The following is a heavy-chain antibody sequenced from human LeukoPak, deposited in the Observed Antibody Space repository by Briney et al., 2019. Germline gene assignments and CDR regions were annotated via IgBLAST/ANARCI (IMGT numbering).Heavy chain of an antibody. J-gene: IGHJ4*02. CDR1: GYTSTGYY. CDR2: INPSGGST. Sequence: ASVKVSCKASGYTSTGYYMHWVRQAPGQGLEWMGIINPSGGSTSYAQKFQGRVTMTRDTSTSTVYMELSSLTSDDTAVYYCARDPPTDRSWMSSDYWGQGTLVTVSS. D-gene: IGHD6-13*01. CDR3: ARDPPTDRSWMSSDY. V-gene: IGHV1-46*01.